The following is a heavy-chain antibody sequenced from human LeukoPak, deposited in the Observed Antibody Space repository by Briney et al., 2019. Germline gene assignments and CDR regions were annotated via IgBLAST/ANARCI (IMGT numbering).Heavy chain of an antibody. CDR3: ASSLGTVVTPCPECKTRFDY. D-gene: IGHD4-23*01. CDR2: INHSGST. V-gene: IGHV4-39*07. J-gene: IGHJ4*02. CDR1: GGSISSSSYY. Sequence: SGTLSLTCTVSGGSISSSSYYWGWIRQPPGKGLEWIGEINHSGSTNYNPSLKSRVTISVDTSKNQFSLKLSSVTAADTAVYYCASSLGTVVTPCPECKTRFDYWGQGTLVTVSS.